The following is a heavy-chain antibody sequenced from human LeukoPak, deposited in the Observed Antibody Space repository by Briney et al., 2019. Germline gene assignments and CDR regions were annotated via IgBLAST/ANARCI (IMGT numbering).Heavy chain of an antibody. CDR1: GFTFSSYS. CDR2: VSSSSSTI. D-gene: IGHD3-3*01. CDR3: ARDFRSLYYFDY. V-gene: IGHV3-48*02. J-gene: IGHJ4*02. Sequence: GGSLRLSCAASGFTFSSYSMNWVRQAPGKGLEWVSYVSSSSSTIYYADSVKGRFTISRDNAENSLYLQMNSLRDEDPAVYSCARDFRSLYYFDYWGQGTLVTVSS.